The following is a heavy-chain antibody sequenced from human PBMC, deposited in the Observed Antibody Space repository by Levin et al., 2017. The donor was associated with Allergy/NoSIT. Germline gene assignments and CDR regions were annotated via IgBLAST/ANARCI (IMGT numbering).Heavy chain of an antibody. Sequence: SGPTLVKPTQTLTLTCTFSGFSLNTSGMCVSWIRQPPGKALEWLALIDWDDDKYYSTSLKTRLTISKDTSKNQVVLTMTNMDPVDTATYFCARLRSTVVRGVLIAGMGYFDYWGQGALVTVSS. V-gene: IGHV2-70*01. J-gene: IGHJ4*02. CDR3: ARLRSTVVRGVLIAGMGYFDY. CDR1: GFSLNTSGMC. D-gene: IGHD3-10*01. CDR2: IDWDDDK.